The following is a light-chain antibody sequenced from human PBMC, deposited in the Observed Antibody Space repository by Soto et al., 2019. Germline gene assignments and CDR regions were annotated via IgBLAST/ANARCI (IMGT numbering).Light chain of an antibody. V-gene: IGKV3-11*01. CDR1: QSVSSY. CDR2: DAS. CDR3: QQRGIT. Sequence: IVLTQSPSTLSLSPGERATLSCRASQSVSSYLAWYQQKPGQAPRLLIYDASNRATGIPARFSGSGSGTDFTLTIRSLEPEAFAVYYCQQRGITFGQGTRLEIK. J-gene: IGKJ5*01.